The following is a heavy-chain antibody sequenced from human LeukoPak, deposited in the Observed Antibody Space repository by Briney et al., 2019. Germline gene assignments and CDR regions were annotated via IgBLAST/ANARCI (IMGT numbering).Heavy chain of an antibody. J-gene: IGHJ4*02. CDR3: ARGGVEDSSSWYTY. V-gene: IGHV4-34*01. Sequence: SETLSLTCAVYGGSFSGYHWNWIRQPPGKGLEWIGEINHSGSTNYNPSLKSRVTISVDTSKNQFSLKLSSVTAADTAVYYCARGGVEDSSSWYTYWGQGTLVTVSS. CDR2: INHSGST. CDR1: GGSFSGYH. D-gene: IGHD6-13*01.